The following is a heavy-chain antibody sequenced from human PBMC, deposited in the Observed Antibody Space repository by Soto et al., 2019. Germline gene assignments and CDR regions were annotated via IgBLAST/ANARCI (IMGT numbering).Heavy chain of an antibody. CDR1: GFTFSSYA. CDR2: ISYDGSNK. Sequence: PGGFLRLSCAASGFTFSSYAMHWVRQAPGKGLEWVAVISYDGSNKYYADSVKGRFTISRDNSKNTLYLQMNSLRAEDTAVYYCARGNVYYDFWSGYLDYYYYGMDVWGQGTTVTVSS. J-gene: IGHJ6*02. D-gene: IGHD3-3*01. V-gene: IGHV3-30-3*01. CDR3: ARGNVYYDFWSGYLDYYYYGMDV.